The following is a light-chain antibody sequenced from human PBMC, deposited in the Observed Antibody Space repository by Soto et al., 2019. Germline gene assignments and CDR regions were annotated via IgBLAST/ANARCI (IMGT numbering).Light chain of an antibody. CDR3: QEYYNWPPGKT. J-gene: IGKJ2*01. CDR1: QSVDSY. CDR2: DAS. V-gene: IGKV3-15*01. Sequence: EIVMTQSPATLSVSPGERATLSCRASQSVDSYVAWYQHKPGQAPRLLIYDASIRATGIPARFSGSGSGTDFTLTISSLQSEDFAVYYCQEYYNWPPGKTFGQGTKLAIK.